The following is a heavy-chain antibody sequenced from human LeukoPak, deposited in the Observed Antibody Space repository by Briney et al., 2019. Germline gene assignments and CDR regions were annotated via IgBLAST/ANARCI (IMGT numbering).Heavy chain of an antibody. CDR3: ARGYCSSTSCYVGTFDY. D-gene: IGHD2-2*01. CDR1: GYTFTGYY. J-gene: IGHJ4*02. V-gene: IGHV1-2*02. Sequence: ASVKVSCKASGYTFTGYYMHWVRQAPGQGLEWMGWINPNSGGTNYAQKFQGRVTMTRDTSISTAYMELSRLRSDDTAVYYCARGYCSSTSCYVGTFDYWGQGTLVTVSS. CDR2: INPNSGGT.